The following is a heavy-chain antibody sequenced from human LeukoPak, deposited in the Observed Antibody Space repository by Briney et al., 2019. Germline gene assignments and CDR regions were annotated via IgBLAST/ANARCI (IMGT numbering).Heavy chain of an antibody. V-gene: IGHV4-30-2*01. CDR3: ARAVQYYFDY. J-gene: IGHJ4*02. CDR1: GGSISSGGYS. CDR2: IYHSGST. Sequence: SETLSLTCAVSGGSISSGGYSWSWIRQPPGKGLEWIGYIYHSGSTYYNPSLKSRVTISVDRSKNQFSLKLSSVTAADTAVYYCARAVQYYFDYWGQGTLVIVSS.